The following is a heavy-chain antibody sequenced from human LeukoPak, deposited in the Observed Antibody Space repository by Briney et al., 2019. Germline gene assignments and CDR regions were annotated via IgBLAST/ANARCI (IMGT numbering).Heavy chain of an antibody. D-gene: IGHD2-21*02. Sequence: SETLSLTCTVSGGSVSSGSNYWSWIRQPPGKGLEWIGYIYYSGSTNFNPSLKSRVTISVDTSKNQFSLKLSSVTAADTAVYYCARFCGGDCYSAVHAFDIWGQGTMVTVSS. CDR3: ARFCGGDCYSAVHAFDI. V-gene: IGHV4-61*01. J-gene: IGHJ3*02. CDR1: GGSVSSGSNY. CDR2: IYYSGST.